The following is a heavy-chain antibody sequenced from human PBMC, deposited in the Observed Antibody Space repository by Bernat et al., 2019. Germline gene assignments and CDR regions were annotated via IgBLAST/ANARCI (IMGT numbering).Heavy chain of an antibody. V-gene: IGHV2-26*01. Sequence: QVTLKESGPVLVKPTETLTLTCTVSGFSLSNARMGVSWIRQPPGKALEWLAHIFSNDEKSYSTSLKSRLTISKDTSKSQVVLTITNMDPVDTATYYCARIRQGCWSGYYYYYYMDVWGKGTTVTVSS. CDR3: ARIRQGCWSGYYYYYYMDV. D-gene: IGHD3-3*01. CDR2: IFSNDEK. CDR1: GFSLSNARMG. J-gene: IGHJ6*03.